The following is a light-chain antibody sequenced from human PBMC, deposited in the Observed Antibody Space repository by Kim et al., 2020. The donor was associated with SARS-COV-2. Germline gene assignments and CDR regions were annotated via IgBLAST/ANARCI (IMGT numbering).Light chain of an antibody. V-gene: IGKV1-27*01. CDR1: QGISND. Sequence: ASVRDRVTITCRASQGISNDLAWYQQNPGKVPKLLIYAASALRSGVPFRFSGSGSGTDFTLAISSLQPEDAASYYCQKYNGAPWAFGQGTKVDIK. CDR3: QKYNGAPWA. J-gene: IGKJ1*01. CDR2: AAS.